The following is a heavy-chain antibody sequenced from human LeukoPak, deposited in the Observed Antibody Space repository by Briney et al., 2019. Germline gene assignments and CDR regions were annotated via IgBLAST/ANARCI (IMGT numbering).Heavy chain of an antibody. CDR3: ARAPYTHYYYYYMDV. V-gene: IGHV1-18*01. Sequence: GASVKVSCKASGYTFTSYGISWVRQAPGQGLEWMGWISAYNGNTNYAQKLQGRVTMTTDTSTSTAYMELRSLRSDDTAVYYCARAPYTHYYYYYMDVWGKGTTVTVSS. CDR1: GYTFTSYG. CDR2: ISAYNGNT. D-gene: IGHD4-11*01. J-gene: IGHJ6*03.